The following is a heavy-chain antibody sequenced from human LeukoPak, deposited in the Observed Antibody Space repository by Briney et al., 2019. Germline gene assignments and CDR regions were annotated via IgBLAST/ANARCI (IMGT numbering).Heavy chain of an antibody. Sequence: ASVKVSCKASGYTFSGYYMYWVRQAPGQGLEWMGWINPNSGDTHYAQTFQGRVSMTTDTSITTAYMELSRLKSDDTAMYYCARPAVTNTLDYWGQGILVTVSS. CDR1: GYTFSGYY. CDR2: INPNSGDT. J-gene: IGHJ4*02. V-gene: IGHV1-2*02. D-gene: IGHD6-19*01. CDR3: ARPAVTNTLDY.